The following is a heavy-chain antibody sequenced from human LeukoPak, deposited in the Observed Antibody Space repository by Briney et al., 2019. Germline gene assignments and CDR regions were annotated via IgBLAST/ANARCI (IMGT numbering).Heavy chain of an antibody. D-gene: IGHD3-22*01. CDR1: GYTFTGYY. CDR3: ARVHSSGHLGRSNENTFDY. Sequence: ASVKVSCKASGYTFTGYYMHLVRQAPGQGLEWMGWINPNSGGTNYAQKFQGRVTMTRDTSISTAYMELSRLRSDDTAVYYCARVHSSGHLGRSNENTFDYWGQGTLVTVSS. J-gene: IGHJ4*02. V-gene: IGHV1-2*02. CDR2: INPNSGGT.